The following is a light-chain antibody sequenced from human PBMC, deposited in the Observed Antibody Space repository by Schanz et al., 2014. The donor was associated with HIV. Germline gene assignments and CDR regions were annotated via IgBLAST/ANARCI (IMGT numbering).Light chain of an antibody. CDR2: VTH. V-gene: IGLV1-40*01. CDR3: GSCSTTNTCT. J-gene: IGLJ3*02. Sequence: QSVLTQPPSVSGAPGQRVTISCTGSSSNIGAGYDVHWYQQLPGTAPKLLMYVTHQRPSEIPDRFSGSKTGTSATLAITGLQAEDEADYYCGSCSTTNTCTFGGGTKLTVL. CDR1: SSNIGAGYD.